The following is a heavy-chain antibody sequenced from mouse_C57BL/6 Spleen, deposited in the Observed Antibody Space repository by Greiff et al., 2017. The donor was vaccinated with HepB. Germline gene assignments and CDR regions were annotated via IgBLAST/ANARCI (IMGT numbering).Heavy chain of an antibody. V-gene: IGHV1-5*01. J-gene: IGHJ3*01. CDR3: TREGYDYDDGAWFAY. CDR1: GYTFTSYW. D-gene: IGHD2-4*01. CDR2: IYPGNSDT. Sequence: EVQLQQSGPVLARPGASVKMSCKPSGYTFTSYWMHWVKQRPGQGLEWIGAIYPGNSDTSYNQKFKGKAKLTAVTSASTAYMELSSLTNEDSAVYYCTREGYDYDDGAWFAYWGQGTLVTVSA.